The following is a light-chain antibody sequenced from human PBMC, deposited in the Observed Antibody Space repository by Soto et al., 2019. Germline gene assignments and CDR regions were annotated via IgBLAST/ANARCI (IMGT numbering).Light chain of an antibody. Sequence: EIVLTQSPGTLSLSPGERATLSCRASQSVSSSYLAWYQQKPGQAPRLLIYGASSRATGIPDRFSGSGSGTDFTLTSSRLEPEDFPVYYCQQYGSSPPYTFGPGTKVDIK. CDR2: GAS. CDR3: QQYGSSPPYT. CDR1: QSVSSSY. J-gene: IGKJ3*01. V-gene: IGKV3-20*01.